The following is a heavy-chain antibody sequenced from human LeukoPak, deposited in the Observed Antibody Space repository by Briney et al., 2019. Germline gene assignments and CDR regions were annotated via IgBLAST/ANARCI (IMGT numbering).Heavy chain of an antibody. D-gene: IGHD5-12*01. CDR1: GYFFINYW. CDR2: IYPADSDT. J-gene: IGHJ6*02. Sequence: GESLKISCTGSGYFFINYWIAWARQRPGKGLEWMGIIYPADSDTRYSPSFQGQVTISADKSISTAYLQWSSLKASDTAMYYCARNWIVATAERAENYYYYGMDVWGQGTTVTVSS. CDR3: ARNWIVATAERAENYYYYGMDV. V-gene: IGHV5-51*01.